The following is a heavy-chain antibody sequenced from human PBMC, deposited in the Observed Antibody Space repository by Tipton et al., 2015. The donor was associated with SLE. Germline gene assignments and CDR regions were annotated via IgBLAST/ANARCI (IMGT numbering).Heavy chain of an antibody. V-gene: IGHV4-59*01. Sequence: TLSLTCTVSGGSISSYYWSWIRQPPGKGLEWIGYISYSGSTKYNPSLKSRVTISVDTSKNQFSLKLSSVTAADTAVYYCARDLSPYSSSWDDAFDIWGQGTMVTVSS. CDR2: ISYSGST. CDR3: ARDLSPYSSSWDDAFDI. CDR1: GGSISSYY. D-gene: IGHD6-13*01. J-gene: IGHJ3*02.